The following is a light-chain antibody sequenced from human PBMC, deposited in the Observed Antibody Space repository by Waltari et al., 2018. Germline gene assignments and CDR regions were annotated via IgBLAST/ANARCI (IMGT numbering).Light chain of an antibody. V-gene: IGKV3-15*01. CDR3: QQYNNWPPLT. CDR1: QSVSSN. Sequence: EIVMTQSPATLSVSPGERATPSCRASQSVSSNLAWYQQKPGQAPGLLIYGASTRATGIPARFSGSGSGTEFTLTISSLQSEDFAVYYCQQYNNWPPLTFGGGTKVEIK. CDR2: GAS. J-gene: IGKJ4*01.